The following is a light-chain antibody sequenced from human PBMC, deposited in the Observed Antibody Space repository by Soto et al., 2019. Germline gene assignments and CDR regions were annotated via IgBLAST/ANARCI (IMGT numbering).Light chain of an antibody. CDR1: QSVSSY. CDR2: DAS. CDR3: QQRSNPWT. J-gene: IGKJ1*01. V-gene: IGKV3-11*01. Sequence: EIVLTQSPATLSLSPGERATLSCRASQSVSSYLAWYQQKPGQAPRLLIYDASNRATGIPARFSGSGSGTDFTLTISSLEPEDLAVYYCQQRSNPWTFCQGTKVEIK.